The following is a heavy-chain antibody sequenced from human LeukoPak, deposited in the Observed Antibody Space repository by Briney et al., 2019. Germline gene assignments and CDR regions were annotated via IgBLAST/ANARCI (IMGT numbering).Heavy chain of an antibody. J-gene: IGHJ4*02. D-gene: IGHD3-10*01. V-gene: IGHV3-30*18. CDR2: ISYDGCNK. CDR1: GFTFSSYG. CDR3: AKDYYGSGAHDY. Sequence: GGSLRLSCAASGFTFSSYGMHWVRQAPGKGLAWVAVISYDGCNKYYADSVKGRFTISRDNSKNTLYLQMNSLRAEDTAVYYCAKDYYGSGAHDYWGQGTLVTVSS.